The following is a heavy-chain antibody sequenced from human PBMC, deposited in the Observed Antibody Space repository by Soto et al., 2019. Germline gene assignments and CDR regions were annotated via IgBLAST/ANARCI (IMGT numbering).Heavy chain of an antibody. CDR2: IIPLSGTT. CDR3: ARGPHRSGFYLFDY. CDR1: GGTFSNHA. D-gene: IGHD3-22*01. V-gene: IGHV1-69*13. Sequence: SVKVSCKTFGGTFSNHALSWVRQAPGQGPEWMGGIIPLSGTTNYVQKFQGRVTITADESMTTAYMELNNLRYEDTAVYYCARGPHRSGFYLFDYWGQGTLVTVSS. J-gene: IGHJ4*02.